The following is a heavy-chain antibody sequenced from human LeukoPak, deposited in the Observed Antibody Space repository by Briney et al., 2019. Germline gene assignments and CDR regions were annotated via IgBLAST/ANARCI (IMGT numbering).Heavy chain of an antibody. J-gene: IGHJ5*02. CDR3: AREACSSTSCPSVGFDP. Sequence: GGSLRLSCAASGFTFSSYAMHWVRQAPGKGLEWVAVISYDGSNEYYADSVKGRFTISRDNSKNTLYLQMNSLRAEDTAVYYCAREACSSTSCPSVGFDPWGQGTLVTVSS. CDR2: ISYDGSNE. D-gene: IGHD2-2*01. V-gene: IGHV3-30*04. CDR1: GFTFSSYA.